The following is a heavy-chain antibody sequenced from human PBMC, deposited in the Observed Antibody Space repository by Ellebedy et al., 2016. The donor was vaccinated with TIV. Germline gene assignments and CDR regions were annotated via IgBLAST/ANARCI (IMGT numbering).Heavy chain of an antibody. D-gene: IGHD3-10*01. CDR3: ARGRVRGISYYYYGMDV. Sequence: GSLRLXCAVYGGSFSGYYWSWIRQPPGKGLEWIGEINHSGSTNYNPSLKSRVTISVDTSKNQFSLKLSSVTAADTAVYYCARGRVRGISYYYYGMDVWGQGTTVTVSS. CDR2: INHSGST. CDR1: GGSFSGYY. V-gene: IGHV4-34*01. J-gene: IGHJ6*02.